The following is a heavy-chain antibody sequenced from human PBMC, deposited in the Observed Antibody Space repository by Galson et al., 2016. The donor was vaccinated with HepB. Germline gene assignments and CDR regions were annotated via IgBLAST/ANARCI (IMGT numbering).Heavy chain of an antibody. V-gene: IGHV3-21*01. CDR3: ARGGERWLDSYYYYYGMDV. D-gene: IGHD6-19*01. Sequence: SLRLSCAASGFTFSSYSMNWVRQAPGKGLEWVSSISSSSSYIYYADSVKGRFSISRDNAKNSLYLQMNSLRAEDTAVYYCARGGERWLDSYYYYYGMDVWGQGTTVTVSS. CDR1: GFTFSSYS. J-gene: IGHJ6*02. CDR2: ISSSSSYI.